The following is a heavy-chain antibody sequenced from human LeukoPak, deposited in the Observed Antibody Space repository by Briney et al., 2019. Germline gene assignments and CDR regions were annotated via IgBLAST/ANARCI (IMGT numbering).Heavy chain of an antibody. CDR3: ARFETNPITMVRGVSYGMDV. Sequence: GGSLRLSCAASGFTVSSNYMSWVRQAPGKGLEWVSVIYSGGSTYYADSVKGRFTISRDNSKNTLYLQMNSLRAEDTAVYYCARFETNPITMVRGVSYGMDVWGQGTTVTVSS. CDR2: IYSGGST. V-gene: IGHV3-66*01. CDR1: GFTVSSNY. J-gene: IGHJ6*02. D-gene: IGHD3-10*01.